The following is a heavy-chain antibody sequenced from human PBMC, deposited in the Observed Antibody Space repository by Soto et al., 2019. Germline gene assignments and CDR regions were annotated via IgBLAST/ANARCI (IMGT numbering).Heavy chain of an antibody. J-gene: IGHJ4*02. CDR2: ISYDGSNK. Sequence: GGSLRLSCAASGFTFSSYGMHWVRQAPGKGLEWVAVISYDGSNKYYADSVKGRFTISRDNSKNTLYLQMNSLRAEDTAVYYCARDPLVGDYYDSSGYYGNYFDYWGQGTLVTVSS. CDR1: GFTFSSYG. V-gene: IGHV3-30*03. CDR3: ARDPLVGDYYDSSGYYGNYFDY. D-gene: IGHD3-22*01.